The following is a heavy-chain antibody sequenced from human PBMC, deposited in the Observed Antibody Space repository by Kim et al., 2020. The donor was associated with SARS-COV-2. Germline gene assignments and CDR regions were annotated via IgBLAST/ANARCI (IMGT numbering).Heavy chain of an antibody. CDR2: IYYSGST. D-gene: IGHD2-2*01. V-gene: IGHV4-39*01. CDR3: ARLSPTRGYCSSTSCQTGDYFDY. J-gene: IGHJ4*02. Sequence: SETLSLTCTVSGGSISSSSYYWGWIRQPPGKGLEWIGSIYYSGSTYYNPSLKSRVTISVDTSKNQFSLKLSSVTAADTAVYYCARLSPTRGYCSSTSCQTGDYFDYWGQGTLVTVSS. CDR1: GGSISSSSYY.